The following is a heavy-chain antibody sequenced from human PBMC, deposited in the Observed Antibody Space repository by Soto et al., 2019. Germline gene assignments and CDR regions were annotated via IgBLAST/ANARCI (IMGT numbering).Heavy chain of an antibody. Sequence: QVQLVQSGAEVKKPGSSVTVSCKVSGGTFSTYIISWVRQAPGHGLEWMGGIIPLFGAANYAQKFQGRVTITADKSTSTAYMELSSLRSEDTAIYYCAREDSSGYRFDYWGQGTLVTVST. CDR2: IIPLFGAA. CDR1: GGTFSTYI. J-gene: IGHJ4*02. D-gene: IGHD3-22*01. CDR3: AREDSSGYRFDY. V-gene: IGHV1-69*06.